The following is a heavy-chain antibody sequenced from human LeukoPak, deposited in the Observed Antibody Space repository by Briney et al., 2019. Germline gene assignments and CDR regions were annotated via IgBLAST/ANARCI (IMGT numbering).Heavy chain of an antibody. CDR2: INPNSGGT. CDR3: ARDRRSSSWTLQH. V-gene: IGHV1-2*02. Sequence: ASVKVSCKASGYTFTSYAMNWVRQAPGQGLEWMGWINPNSGGTNYAQKFQGRVTMTRDTSISTAYMELSRLRSDDTAVYYCARDRRSSSWTLQHWGQGTLVTVSS. J-gene: IGHJ1*01. CDR1: GYTFTSYA. D-gene: IGHD6-13*01.